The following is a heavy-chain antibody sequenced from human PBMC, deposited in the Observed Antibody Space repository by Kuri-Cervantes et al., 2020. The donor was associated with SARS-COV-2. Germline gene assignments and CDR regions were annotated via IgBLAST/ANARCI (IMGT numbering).Heavy chain of an antibody. D-gene: IGHD3-3*01. V-gene: IGHV3-74*01. J-gene: IGHJ6*02. CDR1: GFTFSSYW. Sequence: GESLKISCAASGFTFSSYWMHWVRQVPGKGLVWVSRIKGDGSSPGYADSVKGRFTISRDNAKNSLYLQMNSLRAEDTAVYYCARDSSRITIFGVVTRYGMDVWGQGTTVTVSS. CDR3: ARDSSRITIFGVVTRYGMDV. CDR2: IKGDGSSP.